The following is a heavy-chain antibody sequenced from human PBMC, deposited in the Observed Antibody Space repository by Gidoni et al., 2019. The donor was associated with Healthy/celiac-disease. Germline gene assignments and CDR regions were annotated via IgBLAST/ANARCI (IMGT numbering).Heavy chain of an antibody. CDR3: ARDALSSGYQATRPDAFDI. CDR1: GFTFSSYE. D-gene: IGHD3-22*01. Sequence: EVQLVESGGGLVQPGGSLRLSCAASGFTFSSYEMNWVRQAPGKGLEWVSYISSSGSTIYYADSVKGRFTISRDNAKNSLYLQMNSLRAEDTAVYYCARDALSSGYQATRPDAFDIWGQGTMVTVSS. J-gene: IGHJ3*02. V-gene: IGHV3-48*03. CDR2: ISSSGSTI.